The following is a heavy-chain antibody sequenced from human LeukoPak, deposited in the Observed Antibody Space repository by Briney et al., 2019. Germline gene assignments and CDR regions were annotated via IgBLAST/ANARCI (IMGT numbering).Heavy chain of an antibody. Sequence: SGTLSLTCTVSGGSISNHYWTWIRQPPGKGLEWVGDIFSSGSTTHNPSPKSRLTISVDTSKNQFSLKVISVTAADTAVYYCARFLAGTRHFHFYYYMDVWGKGTTVTISS. V-gene: IGHV4-59*08. CDR2: IFSSGST. J-gene: IGHJ6*03. CDR3: ARFLAGTRHFHFYYYMDV. CDR1: GGSISNHY. D-gene: IGHD3-9*01.